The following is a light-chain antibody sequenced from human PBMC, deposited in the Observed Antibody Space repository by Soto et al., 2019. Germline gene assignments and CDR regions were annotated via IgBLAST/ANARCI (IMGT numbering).Light chain of an antibody. CDR1: QIISSW. CDR2: KES. CDR3: QQYNSYPYT. V-gene: IGKV1-5*03. J-gene: IGKJ2*01. Sequence: DIQMTQSPSTLSASVGDRVTITCRASQIISSWLAWYQQKPGKAPKLLIYKESSLESGVPSRFSGSASGPEFTLTISSLQPDDVATYYCQQYNSYPYTFGQGTKLEIK.